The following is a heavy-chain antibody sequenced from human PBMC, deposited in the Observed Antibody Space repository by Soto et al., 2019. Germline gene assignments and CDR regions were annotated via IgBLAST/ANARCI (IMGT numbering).Heavy chain of an antibody. Sequence: GGSLRLSCAASGFTFNSYAMSWVRQTPGKGLEWVSVISDSGDTIYYSDSVKGRFTISRDNSRNTLYLQMKRLRAEDTAVYYCAKFKAFITMVRGITKYYYYGMDVWGQGTTVTVSS. CDR1: GFTFNSYA. CDR3: AKFKAFITMVRGITKYYYYGMDV. J-gene: IGHJ6*02. V-gene: IGHV3-23*01. D-gene: IGHD3-10*01. CDR2: ISDSGDTI.